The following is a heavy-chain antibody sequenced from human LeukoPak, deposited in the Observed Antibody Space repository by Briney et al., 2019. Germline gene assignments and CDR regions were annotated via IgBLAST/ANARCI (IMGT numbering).Heavy chain of an antibody. Sequence: PGGSLRLSCAASGFSFDDHAMHWVRQAPGKGLEWVSSISWNSGSVAYADSVKGRFTVSRDNAKKSLYLQMNSLRAEDTALYYCAKDGSLSSGRYYFDYWGQGNLVTVSS. V-gene: IGHV3-9*01. CDR2: ISWNSGSV. J-gene: IGHJ4*02. CDR1: GFSFDDHA. CDR3: AKDGSLSSGRYYFDY. D-gene: IGHD6-19*01.